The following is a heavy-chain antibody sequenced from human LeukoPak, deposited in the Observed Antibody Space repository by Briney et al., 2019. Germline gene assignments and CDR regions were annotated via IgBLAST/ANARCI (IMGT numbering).Heavy chain of an antibody. CDR1: GFTFSSYS. V-gene: IGHV3-21*01. CDR2: ISSSSSYI. CDR3: AGGQGWHFDL. Sequence: GGSLRLSCAASGFTFSSYSMNWVRQAPGKGLEWVSSISSSSSYIYYADSLKGRFTISRDNAKNSLYLQMNSLRAEDTAVYYCAGGQGWHFDLWGRGTLITVSS. D-gene: IGHD2-15*01. J-gene: IGHJ2*01.